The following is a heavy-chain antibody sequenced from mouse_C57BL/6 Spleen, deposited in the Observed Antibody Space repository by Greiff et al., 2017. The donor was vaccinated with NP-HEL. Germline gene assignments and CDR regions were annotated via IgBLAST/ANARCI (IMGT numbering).Heavy chain of an antibody. D-gene: IGHD1-1*01. CDR2: ISSGGSYT. CDR3: ARPHYYGSSHWYFDV. V-gene: IGHV5-6*01. CDR1: GFTFSSYG. J-gene: IGHJ1*03. Sequence: EVMLVESGGDLVKPGGSLKLSCAASGFTFSSYGMSWVRQTPDKRLEWVTTISSGGSYTYYPDSVKGRFTISRDNAKNTLYLQMSSLKSEDTAMYYCARPHYYGSSHWYFDVWGTGTTVIVSS.